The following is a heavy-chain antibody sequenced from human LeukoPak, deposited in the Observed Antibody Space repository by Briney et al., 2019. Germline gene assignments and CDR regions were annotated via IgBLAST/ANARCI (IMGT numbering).Heavy chain of an antibody. CDR3: ARVGDSSGYYYRAFYYYYYMDV. Sequence: ASVKVSCKASGYTFTSYGISWVRQAPGQGLEWMGWISAYNGNTNYAQKLQGRVTMTTDTSTSTAYMELRSLRSDDTAVYYCARVGDSSGYYYRAFYYYYYMDVWGKGTTVTVSS. CDR1: GYTFTSYG. J-gene: IGHJ6*03. CDR2: ISAYNGNT. D-gene: IGHD3-22*01. V-gene: IGHV1-18*01.